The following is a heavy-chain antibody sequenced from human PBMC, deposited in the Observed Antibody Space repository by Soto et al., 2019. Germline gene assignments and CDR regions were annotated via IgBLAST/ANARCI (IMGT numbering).Heavy chain of an antibody. J-gene: IGHJ2*01. CDR3: GRVSVARHSQLLVL. CDR2: IYYSGST. V-gene: IGHV4-31*03. Sequence: QVQLQESGPGLVNPSQTLSLTCTVSGGSISSGGDYWSWIRQHPRKGLERIGYIYYSGSTYYHPSLQSRVTIAVDTSKNQFCLKLSSVTAADTAVYDCGRVSVARHSQLLVLWGGGTLVAVCS. CDR1: GGSISSGGDY. D-gene: IGHD2-2*01.